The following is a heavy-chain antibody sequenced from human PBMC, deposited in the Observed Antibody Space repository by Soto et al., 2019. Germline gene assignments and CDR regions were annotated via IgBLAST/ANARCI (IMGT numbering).Heavy chain of an antibody. CDR2: IRQDGVEK. D-gene: IGHD3-10*01. CDR1: GFRFSNYW. J-gene: IGHJ4*02. V-gene: IGHV3-7*01. CDR3: ARDRGVERFDF. Sequence: EVQLVESGGGLVQPGGSLRLSCATSGFRFSNYWMSWVRQAPGKRPEWVANIRQDGVEKSYVGSVRGRFTISRDNANSSLYLQVNSLRAEDTALYYCARDRGVERFDFWGQGTLVTVSS.